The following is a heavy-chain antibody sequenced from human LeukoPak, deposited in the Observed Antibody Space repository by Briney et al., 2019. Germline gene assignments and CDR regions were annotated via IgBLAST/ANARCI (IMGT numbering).Heavy chain of an antibody. Sequence: ASVKVSCKASGYTFSRYALHWVRQAPGQSLEWMGWINAGNGNTEYSQKFQGRVTITWDTSASTAYMELSSLRSEDTAVYYRARVGTTGTTWWFDPWGQGTLVTVSS. V-gene: IGHV1-3*01. CDR1: GYTFSRYA. CDR2: INAGNGNT. J-gene: IGHJ5*02. CDR3: ARVGTTGTTWWFDP. D-gene: IGHD1-1*01.